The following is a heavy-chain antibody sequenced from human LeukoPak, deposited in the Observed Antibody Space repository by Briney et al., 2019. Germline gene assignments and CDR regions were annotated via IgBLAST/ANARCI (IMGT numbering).Heavy chain of an antibody. CDR1: GFTFSSYG. V-gene: IGHV3-30*18. J-gene: IGHJ4*02. D-gene: IGHD6-6*01. CDR2: ISYDGSNK. Sequence: QPGRPLRHSCAASGFTFSSYGMHWVRQAPRKGLEWVAVISYDGSNKYYADSVKGRFTISRDNSKNTPYLQMNSLRAEDTAVYYCAKDQARTYFDYWGQGTLVTVSS. CDR3: AKDQARTYFDY.